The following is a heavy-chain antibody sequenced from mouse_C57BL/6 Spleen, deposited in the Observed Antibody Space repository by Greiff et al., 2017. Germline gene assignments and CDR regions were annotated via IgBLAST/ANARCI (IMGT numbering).Heavy chain of an antibody. D-gene: IGHD1-1*01. CDR2: IDPEDGET. CDR3: APFTTKAY. V-gene: IGHV14-2*01. CDR1: GFNIKDYY. J-gene: IGHJ3*01. Sequence: EVKLEESGAELVKPGASVKLSCTASGFNIKDYYMHWVKQRPEQGLEWIGRIDPEDGETKYAPKFQGKATLTADTSSNTAYLQLSSLTSEDTAVYYCAPFTTKAYWGQGTLVTVSA.